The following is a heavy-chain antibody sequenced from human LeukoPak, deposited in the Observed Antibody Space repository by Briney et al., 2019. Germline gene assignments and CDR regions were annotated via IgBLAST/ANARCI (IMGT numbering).Heavy chain of an antibody. D-gene: IGHD1-26*01. V-gene: IGHV3-66*02. CDR2: IYSGGST. CDR3: ARDGGKYSGSYQGFYYGMDV. Sequence: GGSLRLSCAASGFTVSSNYMSWVRQAPGKGLEWVSVIYSGGSTHYADSVKGRSTISRDNSKNTLYLQMNSLRAEDTAVYYCARDGGKYSGSYQGFYYGMDVWGQGTTVTVSS. CDR1: GFTVSSNY. J-gene: IGHJ6*02.